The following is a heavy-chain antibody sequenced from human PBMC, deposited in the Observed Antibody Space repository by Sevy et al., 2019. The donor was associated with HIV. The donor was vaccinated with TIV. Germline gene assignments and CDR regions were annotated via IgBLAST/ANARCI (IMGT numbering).Heavy chain of an antibody. V-gene: IGHV4-59*01. CDR2: IYESGST. CDR1: GGSISNYF. CDR3: ARESIGAVGDFDY. D-gene: IGHD6-13*01. Sequence: SETLSLTCTVSGGSISNYFWSWIRRPPGKGLEWIGYIYESGSTNYNPSPKSRVTILVDTSNNQFSLKLRSVTAADTAVYYCARESIGAVGDFDYWGQGTLVTVSS. J-gene: IGHJ4*02.